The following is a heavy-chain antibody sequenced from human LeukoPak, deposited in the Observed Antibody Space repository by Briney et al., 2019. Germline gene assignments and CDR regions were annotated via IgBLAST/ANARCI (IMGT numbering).Heavy chain of an antibody. Sequence: SETLSLTCTVSGGSISSGGYYWSWIRQHPGKGLEWIGYIYYSGSTYYNPSLKSRVTISVDTSKNQFSLKLSSVTAADTAVYYCARCHYDSSGYRNDYWGQGTLVTVSS. CDR2: IYYSGST. V-gene: IGHV4-31*03. CDR1: GGSISSGGYY. D-gene: IGHD3-22*01. J-gene: IGHJ4*02. CDR3: ARCHYDSSGYRNDY.